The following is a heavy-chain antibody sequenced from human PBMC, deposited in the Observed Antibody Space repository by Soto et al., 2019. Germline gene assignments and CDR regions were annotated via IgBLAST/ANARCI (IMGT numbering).Heavy chain of an antibody. J-gene: IGHJ3*02. CDR3: KRENIENSDCHYDAFDI. CDR1: GYTFTGYY. Sequence: ASLKVSCKTSGYTFTGYYTHWVRQAPGQGLEWMGWMNPISGGAYFAQKFQSRVTLTRDTSIRTTYIDVKNLTSDDTAVYFCKRENIENSDCHYDAFDIWGQGTTVTVSS. V-gene: IGHV1-2*02. D-gene: IGHD2-15*01. CDR2: MNPISGGA.